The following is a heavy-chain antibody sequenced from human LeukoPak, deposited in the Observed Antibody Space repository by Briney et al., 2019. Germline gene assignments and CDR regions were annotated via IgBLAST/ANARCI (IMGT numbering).Heavy chain of an antibody. CDR1: GFTFSSYW. Sequence: GSLRLSCAASGFTFSSYWMSWVRQPPGKGLEWIGSIYYSGSTYYNPSLKSRVTISVDTSKNQFSLKLSSVTAADTAVYYCAREGRDGYNPDYWGQGTLVTVSS. V-gene: IGHV4-39*07. CDR3: AREGRDGYNPDY. CDR2: IYYSGST. D-gene: IGHD5-24*01. J-gene: IGHJ4*02.